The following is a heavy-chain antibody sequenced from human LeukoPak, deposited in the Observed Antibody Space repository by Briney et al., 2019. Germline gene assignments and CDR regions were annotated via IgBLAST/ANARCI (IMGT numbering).Heavy chain of an antibody. CDR1: GFTSSSYW. CDR2: IKQDGSEK. CDR3: ARDRGSSGWYEFDY. D-gene: IGHD6-19*01. Sequence: PGGSLRLSCAASGFTSSSYWMSRVRQAPGKGLEWVANIKQDGSEKYYVDSVKGRFTISRDNAKNSLYLQMNSLRAEDTAVYYCARDRGSSGWYEFDYWGQGTLVTVSS. V-gene: IGHV3-7*01. J-gene: IGHJ4*02.